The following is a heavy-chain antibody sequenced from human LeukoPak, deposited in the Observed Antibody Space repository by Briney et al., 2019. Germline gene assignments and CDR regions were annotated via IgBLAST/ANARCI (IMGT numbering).Heavy chain of an antibody. CDR1: GFSFSRYD. V-gene: IGHV3-13*01. J-gene: IGHJ4*02. Sequence: PGGSLRLSCAAPGFSFSRYDMHWVRQATGKGLGWVSAIGTAGDTYYPGSVKGRFTISRENGKNSLYLQMNSPRGEDTAVYYCASGDCSSTSCYGYWGQGTLVTVSS. CDR2: IGTAGDT. D-gene: IGHD2-2*01. CDR3: ASGDCSSTSCYGY.